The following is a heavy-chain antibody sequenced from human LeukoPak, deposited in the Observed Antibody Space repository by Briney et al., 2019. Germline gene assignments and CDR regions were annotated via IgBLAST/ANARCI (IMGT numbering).Heavy chain of an antibody. Sequence: ASVKVSCKASGHTFTGYYMNWVRQAPGQGLEWMGWINANSGGTNYAQKFQGRITMTRDTSISTAYMELSRLRSDDTAVYYCARVDKPYCGGDCHLDNWGQGTLVTVSS. J-gene: IGHJ4*02. CDR3: ARVDKPYCGGDCHLDN. CDR1: GHTFTGYY. D-gene: IGHD2-21*02. V-gene: IGHV1-2*02. CDR2: INANSGGT.